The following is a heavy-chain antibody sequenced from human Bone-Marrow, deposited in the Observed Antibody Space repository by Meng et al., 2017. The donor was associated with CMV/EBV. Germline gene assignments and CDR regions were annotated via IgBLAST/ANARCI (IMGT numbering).Heavy chain of an antibody. Sequence: SVKVSCKASGYTFTSYYIHWVRQAPGQGLEWMGGIIPIFGTANYAQKFQGRVTITTDESTSTAYMELSSLRSEDTAVYYCAKSAATSSLPYYYYYGMDVWGQGTTVTVSS. CDR1: GYTFTSYY. V-gene: IGHV1-69*05. CDR3: AKSAATSSLPYYYYYGMDV. CDR2: IIPIFGTA. J-gene: IGHJ6*02. D-gene: IGHD2-15*01.